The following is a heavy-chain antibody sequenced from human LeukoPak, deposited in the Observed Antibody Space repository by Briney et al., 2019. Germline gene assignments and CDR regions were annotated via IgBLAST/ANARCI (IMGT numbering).Heavy chain of an antibody. Sequence: GGSLRLSCAASGFTFSNYWMSWVRQAPVKGLELVAKINPDAIEKYCVDSVEGRFTISRDNAKNSLYLQMDSLRVDDTAVYYCTRDDGRRSIDFWGQGTLVTVSS. CDR3: TRDDGRRSIDF. CDR2: INPDAIEK. CDR1: GFTFSNYW. D-gene: IGHD4-17*01. J-gene: IGHJ4*02. V-gene: IGHV3-7*01.